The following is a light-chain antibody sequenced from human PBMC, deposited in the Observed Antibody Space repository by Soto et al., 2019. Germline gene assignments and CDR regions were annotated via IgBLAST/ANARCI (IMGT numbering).Light chain of an antibody. Sequence: DVLVTQSPPTLSASVGDRVTITCRASQTITTWMAWYQQKPGKAPKLLVYDASTLQSGVATRFSGSGSGTEFTLIISGLQPEDSATYYCQQYTNTNNPWMLGQGTKVDI. J-gene: IGKJ1*01. CDR2: DAS. CDR1: QTITTW. CDR3: QQYTNTNNPWM. V-gene: IGKV1-5*01.